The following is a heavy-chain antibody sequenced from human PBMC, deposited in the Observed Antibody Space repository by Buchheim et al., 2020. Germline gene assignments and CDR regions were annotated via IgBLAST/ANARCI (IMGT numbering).Heavy chain of an antibody. CDR2: ISNSGST. Sequence: QVQLQESGPGLVKPSETLSLTCTVSGVSISSGDYYWTWIRQPPGKGLEWIGYISNSGSTTYNPSLKSRVTLSLDTSKTHFSLRLSSVTAADTAVYYCARQEWGCGEGDNWGQGTL. CDR1: GVSISSGDYY. J-gene: IGHJ4*02. CDR3: ARQEWGCGEGDN. D-gene: IGHD3-3*01. V-gene: IGHV4-61*03.